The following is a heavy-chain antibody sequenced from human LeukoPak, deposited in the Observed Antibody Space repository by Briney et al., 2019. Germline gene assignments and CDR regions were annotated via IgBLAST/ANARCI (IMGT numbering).Heavy chain of an antibody. D-gene: IGHD1-26*01. CDR2: INHSGST. CDR1: GGSFSGYY. V-gene: IGHV4-34*01. J-gene: IGHJ4*02. Sequence: PSETLSLTCAVYGGSFSGYYCSWIRQPPAKELEGIGEINHSGSTNYNPSLKSRVTISVDTSKNQFSLKLSSVTAADTAVYYCARNIVGATIDYWGQGTLATVSS. CDR3: ARNIVGATIDY.